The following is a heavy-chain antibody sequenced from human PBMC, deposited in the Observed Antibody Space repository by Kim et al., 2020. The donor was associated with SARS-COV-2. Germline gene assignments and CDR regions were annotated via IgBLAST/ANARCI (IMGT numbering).Heavy chain of an antibody. CDR2: IYYSGST. Sequence: SETLSLTCTVSGGSISSYYWSWIRQPPGKGLEWIGYIYYSGSTNYNPSLKSRVTISVDTSKNQFSLKLSSVTAADTAVYYCARVGHPGSPSDYWGQGTLVTVSS. D-gene: IGHD1-26*01. V-gene: IGHV4-59*01. CDR1: GGSISSYY. CDR3: ARVGHPGSPSDY. J-gene: IGHJ4*02.